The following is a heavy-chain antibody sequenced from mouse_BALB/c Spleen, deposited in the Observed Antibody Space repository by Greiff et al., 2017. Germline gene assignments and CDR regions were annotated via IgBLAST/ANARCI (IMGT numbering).Heavy chain of an antibody. CDR1: GDSITSGY. V-gene: IGHV3-8*02. Sequence: EVKLEESGPSLVKPSQTLSLTCSVTGDSITSGYWNWIRKFPGNKLEYMGYISYSGSTYYNPSLKSRISITRDTSKNQYYLQLNSVTTEDTATYYCARLRGTTVVATDYFDYWGQGTTLTVSS. D-gene: IGHD1-1*01. J-gene: IGHJ2*01. CDR3: ARLRGTTVVATDYFDY. CDR2: ISYSGST.